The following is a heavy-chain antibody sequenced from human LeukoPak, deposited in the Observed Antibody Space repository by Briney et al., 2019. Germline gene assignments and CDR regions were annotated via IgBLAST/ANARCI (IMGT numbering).Heavy chain of an antibody. V-gene: IGHV4-59*01. J-gene: IGHJ4*02. D-gene: IGHD6-13*01. CDR1: GGSISSYY. CDR3: ARSTSWYSYFDF. Sequence: AETLSLTCTVSGGSISSYYWSWIRQPPGKGLEWIGYIYYSGSTNCNPSLKSRVTISVDTSKTQFSLKLSSVTAADTAVYYCARSTSWYSYFDFWGQGSLVTLSS. CDR2: IYYSGST.